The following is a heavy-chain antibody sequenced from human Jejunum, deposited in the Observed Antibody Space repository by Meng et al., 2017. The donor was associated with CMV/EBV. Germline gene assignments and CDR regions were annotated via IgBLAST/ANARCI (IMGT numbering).Heavy chain of an antibody. V-gene: IGHV3-74*01. CDR1: GVTFSNYW. D-gene: IGHD1-26*01. CDR2: INSDGSST. CDR3: ARDGGSGILGAFDF. Sequence: SGVTFSNYWMPWVRQAPGRGLVWVSRINSDGSSTSNADSVKGRFTISRDNARNTLYLQMNSLRVEDTAVYYCARDGGSGILGAFDFWGQGTLVTVSS. J-gene: IGHJ4*02.